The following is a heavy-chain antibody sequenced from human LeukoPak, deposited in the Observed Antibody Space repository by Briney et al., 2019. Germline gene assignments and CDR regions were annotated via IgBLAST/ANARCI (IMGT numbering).Heavy chain of an antibody. J-gene: IGHJ4*02. CDR1: GYSFTSYW. CDR2: IYPDDSDT. CDR3: ARPPPYYYSSGKFYFDY. V-gene: IGHV5-51*01. D-gene: IGHD3-10*01. Sequence: GESLKISCKGSGYSFTSYWIAWVRQMPGKGLEWMGIIYPDDSDTRYSPSFQGQVTISADKSISTAYLQWSSLKASDTAIYYCARPPPYYYSSGKFYFDYWGQGTLVTVSP.